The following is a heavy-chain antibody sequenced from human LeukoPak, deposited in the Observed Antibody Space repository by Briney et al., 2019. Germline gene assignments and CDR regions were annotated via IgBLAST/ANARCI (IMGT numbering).Heavy chain of an antibody. CDR1: VVSLSTSAVG. CDR2: FYWHDDK. CDR3: PQAYNCNFN. V-gene: IGHV2-5*01. D-gene: IGHD1-7*01. J-gene: IGHJ4*02. Sequence: SGPTVVNLTQTRTLTWTFSVVSLSTSAVGVGWVGQPPGKSLEWLTSFYWHDDKRYSPSLQSTLTITKDTSKNQVILTMTNMAPVDTATYYCPQAYNCNFNWGQGTLVTVSS.